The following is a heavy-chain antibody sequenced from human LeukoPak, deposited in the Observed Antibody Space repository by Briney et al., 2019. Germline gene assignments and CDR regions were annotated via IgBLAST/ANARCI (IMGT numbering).Heavy chain of an antibody. V-gene: IGHV1-18*01. CDR3: ARDRTGSGWYDY. CDR1: GYTFTSYG. D-gene: IGHD6-19*01. J-gene: IGHJ4*02. CDR2: IRVYNGNT. Sequence: ASVKVSCKASGYTFTSYGITWVRRAHGQGLEWLGWIRVYNGNTNYAKNFQDRVTMTTDTSTNTAYMELSSLRSDDTAVYYCARDRTGSGWYDYWGQGTLVTVSS.